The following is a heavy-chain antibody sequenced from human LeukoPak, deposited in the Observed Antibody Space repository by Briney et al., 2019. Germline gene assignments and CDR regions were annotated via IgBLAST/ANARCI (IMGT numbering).Heavy chain of an antibody. D-gene: IGHD3-10*01. CDR2: ISAGSSYK. V-gene: IGHV3-11*05. J-gene: IGHJ4*02. CDR3: ATARRGVFES. CDR1: TCTFSDYD. Sequence: KAGGSLRLSCTASTCTFSDYDMGWVRQAPGKGLEWVSSISAGSSYKFSADSVQGRFTISRDDAKNSLYLQMNNLRVDDTAVYYCATARRGVFESWGQGPLVTVSS.